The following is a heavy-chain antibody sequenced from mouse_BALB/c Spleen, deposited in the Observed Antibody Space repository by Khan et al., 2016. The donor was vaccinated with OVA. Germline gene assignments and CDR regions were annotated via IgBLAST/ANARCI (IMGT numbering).Heavy chain of an antibody. CDR2: ISYSGNT. CDR1: GYSITSDYA. Sequence: VQLKESGPGLVKPSQSLSLTCTVTGYSITSDYAWNWIRQFPGNKLEWMGFISYSGNTKYNPYLKSRFSITRDTSKNQFFLQLNSVTTDDTATYYCARVYGGDFDYWGQGTSLTVSS. CDR3: ARVYGGDFDY. J-gene: IGHJ2*02. V-gene: IGHV3-2*02. D-gene: IGHD1-1*02.